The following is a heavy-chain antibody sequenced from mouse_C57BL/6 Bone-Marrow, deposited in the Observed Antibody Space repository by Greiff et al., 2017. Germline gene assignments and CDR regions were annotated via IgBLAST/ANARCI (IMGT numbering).Heavy chain of an antibody. Sequence: FQLQQPGAELVKPGASVKMSCKASGYTFTIYWITWVKQRPGQGLEWIADIYPGSGSTNYNEKFKSKSTLTVDTSSSTAYMQLSSLTSEDSAVYYCARNGYLAMDYWGQGTSGTVSS. V-gene: IGHV1-55*01. CDR2: IYPGSGST. CDR3: ARNGYLAMDY. J-gene: IGHJ4*01. D-gene: IGHD2-2*01. CDR1: GYTFTIYW.